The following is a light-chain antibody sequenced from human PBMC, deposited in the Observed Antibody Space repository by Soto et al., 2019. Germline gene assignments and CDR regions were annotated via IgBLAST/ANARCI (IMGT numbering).Light chain of an antibody. CDR3: QQSYSTLET. CDR1: QSISSY. J-gene: IGKJ1*01. CDR2: AAS. Sequence: DIQMTQFPSSLSASVGDRVTITWRANQSISSYLNWYQQKPGKAPKLLIYAASSLRSGVPSRFSGSGSGTDFTLTISSLQPEDFATYYCQQSYSTLETFGQGTKVDIK. V-gene: IGKV1-39*01.